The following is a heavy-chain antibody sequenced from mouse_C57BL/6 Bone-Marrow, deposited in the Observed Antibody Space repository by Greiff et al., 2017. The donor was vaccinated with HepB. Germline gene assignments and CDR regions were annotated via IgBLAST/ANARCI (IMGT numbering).Heavy chain of an antibody. V-gene: IGHV1-80*01. J-gene: IGHJ2*01. Sequence: LVESGAELVKPGASVKISCKASGYAFSSYWMNWVKQRPGKGLEWIGQIYPGDGDTNYNGKFKGKATLTADKSSSTAYMQLSSLTSEDSAVYFCARSGQPYAMDYWGQGTTLTVSS. CDR1: GYAFSSYW. CDR3: ARSGQPYAMDY. D-gene: IGHD3-3*01. CDR2: IYPGDGDT.